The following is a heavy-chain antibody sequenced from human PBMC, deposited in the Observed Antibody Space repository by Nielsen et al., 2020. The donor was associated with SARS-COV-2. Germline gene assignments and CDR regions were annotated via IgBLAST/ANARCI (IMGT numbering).Heavy chain of an antibody. V-gene: IGHV3-9*01. CDR2: ISWNSGSI. D-gene: IGHD1-26*01. CDR3: ARDQYSGSYPYYYYYGMDV. CDR1: GFTFDDYA. J-gene: IGHJ6*02. Sequence: SLKISCAASGFTFDDYAMHWVRQAPGKGLEWVSGISWNSGSIGYADSVKGRFTISRDNSKNTLYLQMNSLRAEDTAVYYCARDQYSGSYPYYYYYGMDVWGQGTTVTVSS.